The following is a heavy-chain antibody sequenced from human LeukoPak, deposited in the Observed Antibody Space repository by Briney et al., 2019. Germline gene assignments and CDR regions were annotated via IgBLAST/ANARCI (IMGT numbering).Heavy chain of an antibody. V-gene: IGHV3-23*01. J-gene: IGHJ4*02. Sequence: GGSLRLSCAASGFTFSSYVMSWVRQAPGEGLEWVSAISGSGDSTYFADSVKGRFTTSRDNSKNTLYLQMHSLRAEDTAVYYCAKMGSSWYGNFGDYWGQGTLVTVSA. CDR2: ISGSGDST. CDR3: AKMGSSWYGNFGDY. D-gene: IGHD6-13*01. CDR1: GFTFSSYV.